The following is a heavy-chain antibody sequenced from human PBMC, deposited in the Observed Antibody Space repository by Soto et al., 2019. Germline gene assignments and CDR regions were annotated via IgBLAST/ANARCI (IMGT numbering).Heavy chain of an antibody. D-gene: IGHD2-2*02. CDR3: ESPGDTDALDI. V-gene: IGHV1-69*02. CDR2: IIPILGIA. CDR1: GGTFSSST. J-gene: IGHJ3*02. Sequence: QVQLVQSGAEVKKPGSSVKVSCKASGGTFSSSTISCVRQAPGQGREWMGRIIPILGIANYAQKFQGRVTITADKATSTAYMELSSLRSEDTAVYYCESPGDTDALDIWGQGTMVTVSS.